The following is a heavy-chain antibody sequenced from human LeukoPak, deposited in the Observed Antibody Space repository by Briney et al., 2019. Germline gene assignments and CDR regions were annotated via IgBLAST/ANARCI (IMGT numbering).Heavy chain of an antibody. V-gene: IGHV4-30-4*08. J-gene: IGHJ4*02. D-gene: IGHD4-23*01. Sequence: SQTLSLTCTVSGGSISSCDYYWSWLRQPPGKDLVWIGYIYNSWSTYYNPSLKSRVTISVYTSKNQFSLKLSSVTAADTAVYYCARDRPYGGNDYWGQGTLVTVSS. CDR2: IYNSWST. CDR3: ARDRPYGGNDY. CDR1: GGSISSCDYY.